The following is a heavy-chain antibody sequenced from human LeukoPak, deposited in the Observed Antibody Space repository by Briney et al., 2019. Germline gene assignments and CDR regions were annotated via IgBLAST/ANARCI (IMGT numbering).Heavy chain of an antibody. V-gene: IGHV1-69*13. J-gene: IGHJ4*02. D-gene: IGHD3-16*02. Sequence: ASVKVSCKASGGTFSSYAISWVRQAPGQGLEWMGGIIPIFGTANYAQKFQGGVTITADESTSTAYMELSSLRSEDTAVYYCASTFGGVIANFDYWGQGTLVTVSS. CDR1: GGTFSSYA. CDR3: ASTFGGVIANFDY. CDR2: IIPIFGTA.